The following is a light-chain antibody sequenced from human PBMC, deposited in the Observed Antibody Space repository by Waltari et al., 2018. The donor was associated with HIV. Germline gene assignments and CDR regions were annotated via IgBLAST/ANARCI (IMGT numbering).Light chain of an antibody. V-gene: IGLV2-18*01. CDR3: SLYTSTNTYV. J-gene: IGLJ1*01. Sequence: QSALTQPSSASGSPGQSVPLSCTGSNTDIGSYDYVSWYQVHPGKAPKLVIAEVTKRPSGVPDRFSGSKSGNTASLTISGLQAEDEATYYCSLYTSTNTYVFGTGTEVTVL. CDR2: EVT. CDR1: NTDIGSYDY.